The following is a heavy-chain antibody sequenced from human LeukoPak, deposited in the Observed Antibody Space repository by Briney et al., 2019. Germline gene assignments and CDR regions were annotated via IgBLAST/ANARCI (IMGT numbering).Heavy chain of an antibody. D-gene: IGHD2-15*01. V-gene: IGHV1-2*02. J-gene: IGHJ4*02. CDR1: GYTFTGYY. CDR3: ARDATDSPLHY. Sequence: EASVKVSCKASGYTFTGYYMHWVRQAPGQGLEWMGWINPKSGDTNYAQKFQGRVTMTRDTSITTAFMELSTLRSDDTAIYFCARDATDSPLHYWGQGTLITVAS. CDR2: INPKSGDT.